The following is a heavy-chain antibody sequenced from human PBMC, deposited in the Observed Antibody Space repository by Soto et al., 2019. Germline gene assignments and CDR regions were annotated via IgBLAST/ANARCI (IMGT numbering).Heavy chain of an antibody. D-gene: IGHD3-10*01. CDR2: SKNKADSYTT. Sequence: EVQLVESGGGLVQPGGSLRLSCAASGFTFSDHYMDWVRQAPGKGLEWVGRSKNKADSYTTEYAASVKGRFTISRDGSNNSLVLQMNSLKTEDTAVYYCTVWGSGNDFGAAWGQGILVTVSS. V-gene: IGHV3-72*01. CDR3: TVWGSGNDFGAA. J-gene: IGHJ4*02. CDR1: GFTFSDHY.